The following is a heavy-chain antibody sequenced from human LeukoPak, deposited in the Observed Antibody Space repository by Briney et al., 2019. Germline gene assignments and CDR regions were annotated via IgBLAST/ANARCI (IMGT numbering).Heavy chain of an antibody. J-gene: IGHJ4*02. V-gene: IGHV3-11*01. CDR3: ARGTXRXPDY. Sequence: PGGSLRLSCAGSGFIFSDYYTSWIRQAPGKGLEWISYISTSGSVKYYADSVKDRFTISRDNAKNSLYLQMNSLRAEDTAVYYCARGTXRXPDYWGQGTLVTVSS. CDR2: ISTSGSVK. CDR1: GFIFSDYY.